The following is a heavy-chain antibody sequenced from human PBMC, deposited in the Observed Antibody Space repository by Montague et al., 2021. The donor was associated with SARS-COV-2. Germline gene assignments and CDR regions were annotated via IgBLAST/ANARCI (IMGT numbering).Heavy chain of an antibody. D-gene: IGHD4-23*01. V-gene: IGHV3-23*01. Sequence: SLRLSCAASGFTFSIYAMTWVRQAPGKGLEWVSSISGNGDTTYYADSVKGRFTISRGNSDNTLYLQMNSLRAEDTAVYYCAGWDPQTLTLIGLRGKSASDYWGQGTLVTVSS. CDR2: ISGNGDTT. CDR3: AGWDPQTLTLIGLRGKSASDY. J-gene: IGHJ4*02. CDR1: GFTFSIYA.